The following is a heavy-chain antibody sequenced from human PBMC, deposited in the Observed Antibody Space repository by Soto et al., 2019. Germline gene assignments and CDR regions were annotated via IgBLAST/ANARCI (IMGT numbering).Heavy chain of an antibody. CDR2: INHSGST. V-gene: IGHV4-34*01. D-gene: IGHD4-17*01. CDR1: GGSFSGYY. Sequence: PSETLSLTCAVYGGSFSGYYWSWIRQPPGKGLEWIGEINHSGSTNYNPSLKSRVTISVDTSKNQFSLKLSSVTAADTAVYYCARGRGGDYPPSGYYFDYWGQGTLVT. CDR3: ARGRGGDYPPSGYYFDY. J-gene: IGHJ4*02.